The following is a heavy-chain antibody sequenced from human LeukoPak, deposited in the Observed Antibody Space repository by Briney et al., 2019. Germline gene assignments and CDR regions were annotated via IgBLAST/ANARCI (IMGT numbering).Heavy chain of an antibody. CDR1: GFTFSNYA. Sequence: PGGSLRLSCAASGFTFSNYAMSWVRQAPGKGLEWVAFIRYDGSNKYYADSVKGRFTISRDNSKNTLYLQMNSLRAEDTAVYYCAKDQGRITMVRGVIDYWGQGTLVTVSS. J-gene: IGHJ4*02. CDR2: IRYDGSNK. CDR3: AKDQGRITMVRGVIDY. V-gene: IGHV3-30*02. D-gene: IGHD3-10*01.